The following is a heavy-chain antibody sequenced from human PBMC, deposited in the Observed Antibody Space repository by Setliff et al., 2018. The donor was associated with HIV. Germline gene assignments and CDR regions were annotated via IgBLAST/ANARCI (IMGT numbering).Heavy chain of an antibody. Sequence: PSETLSLTCTVSGGSITSGSYSWTWIREPAGKGLEWIGRISTSGSTNYNPSLKSRVTISVDTSKNQFSLKLSSVTAADTAVYYCARDSAGITMVRGVIGGYYYYMDVWGKGTTVTVSS. CDR3: ARDSAGITMVRGVIGGYYYYMDV. CDR1: GGSITSGSYS. CDR2: ISTSGST. J-gene: IGHJ6*03. D-gene: IGHD3-10*01. V-gene: IGHV4-61*02.